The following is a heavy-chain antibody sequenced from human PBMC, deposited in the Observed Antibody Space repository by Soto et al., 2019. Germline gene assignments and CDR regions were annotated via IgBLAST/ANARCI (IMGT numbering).Heavy chain of an antibody. Sequence: EVQLLESGGGLVQPGGSLRLSCAASGFTFSSYAMSWVRRAPGKGLGWVSAIRGSGGSTYYADSVKGRFTISRDNSKNTLYLQMNSLRAEDTAVYYCAKLGYSSGWYFVYWGQGTLVTVSS. CDR1: GFTFSSYA. D-gene: IGHD6-19*01. V-gene: IGHV3-23*01. J-gene: IGHJ4*02. CDR2: IRGSGGST. CDR3: AKLGYSSGWYFVY.